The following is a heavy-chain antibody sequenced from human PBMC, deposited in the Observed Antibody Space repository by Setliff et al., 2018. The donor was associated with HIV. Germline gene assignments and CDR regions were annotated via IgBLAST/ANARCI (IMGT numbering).Heavy chain of an antibody. D-gene: IGHD2-8*01. J-gene: IGHJ5*01. Sequence: ASVKVSCKASGYTFTAYYMHWVRQAPGQGLEWMGWIMPNSGGTDYAQKFQGRVTITADESTSTAYMELSSLRSEDTAVYYCARPLLRTNAVYGILGNWFDSWGRGTLVTVSS. CDR1: GYTFTAYY. CDR3: ARPLLRTNAVYGILGNWFDS. V-gene: IGHV1-2*02. CDR2: IMPNSGGT.